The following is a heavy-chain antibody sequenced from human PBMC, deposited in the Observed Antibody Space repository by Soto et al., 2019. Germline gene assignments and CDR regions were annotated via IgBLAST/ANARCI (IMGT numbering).Heavy chain of an antibody. CDR1: GGSISSYY. J-gene: IGHJ4*03. V-gene: IGHV4-59*08. CDR3: TRHEGGGYFAY. D-gene: IGHD1-26*01. Sequence: SETLSLTCTVSGGSISSYYWSWFRQPPGKRLEWIGYIYYTGTTNYNPSLKSRVTISVDTSKNQFSLNLSSVTAADTAVYYCTRHEGGGYFAYWGQGTLVTV. CDR2: IYYTGTT.